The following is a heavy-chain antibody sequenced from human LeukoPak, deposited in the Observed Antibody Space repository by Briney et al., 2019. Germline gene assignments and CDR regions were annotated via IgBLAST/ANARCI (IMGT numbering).Heavy chain of an antibody. D-gene: IGHD3-10*01. Sequence: GGSLRLSCAASGFTFSTYWMTWVRQAPGKGLEWVANIKPSGTETYYGDPVKGRFTISRDNAKNLLYLQMSSLRAEDTAVYSCGKFGDQAGIDNWGQGTLVNVSS. V-gene: IGHV3-7*01. J-gene: IGHJ4*02. CDR2: IKPSGTET. CDR1: GFTFSTYW. CDR3: GKFGDQAGIDN.